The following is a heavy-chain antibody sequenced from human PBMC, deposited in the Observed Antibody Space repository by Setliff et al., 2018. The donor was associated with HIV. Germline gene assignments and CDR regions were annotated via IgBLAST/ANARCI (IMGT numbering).Heavy chain of an antibody. CDR3: ARLSPLDDYGDLGGVDY. J-gene: IGHJ4*02. Sequence: GSLRLSCAASGFTFSSYEMNWVRQAPGKGLEWVAYISSSDSTIYYAASVKGRFTIYRDNAKNSLFLQMDSLRAEDTAVYYCARLSPLDDYGDLGGVDYWGPGTLVTVSS. V-gene: IGHV3-48*03. CDR1: GFTFSSYE. D-gene: IGHD4-17*01. CDR2: ISSSDSTI.